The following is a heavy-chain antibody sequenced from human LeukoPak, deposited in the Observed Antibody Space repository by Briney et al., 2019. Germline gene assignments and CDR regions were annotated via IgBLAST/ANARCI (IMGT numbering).Heavy chain of an antibody. CDR3: ARGYSSGLYYFDY. CDR1: GFTVSRNY. CDR2: IYSRGST. Sequence: GGSLRLSCAPSGFTVSRNYMSWARQAPGKGLEWVSVIYSRGSTYYPDPVKCRFNISRHNSKNTLYLQMNSLRAEDTAVYYRARGYSSGLYYFDYWGQGTLVTVSS. V-gene: IGHV3-53*04. D-gene: IGHD6-19*01. J-gene: IGHJ4*02.